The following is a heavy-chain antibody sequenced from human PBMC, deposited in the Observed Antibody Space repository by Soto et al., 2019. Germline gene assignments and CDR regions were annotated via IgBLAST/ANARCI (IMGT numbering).Heavy chain of an antibody. D-gene: IGHD5-18*01. CDR1: GVSLSSSC. CDR3: QRCRDRANDLDP. V-gene: IGHV4-4*08. J-gene: IGHJ5*02. CDR2: ICNSGTS. Sequence: PGEPLSLTCTVSGVSLSSSCLTWIRQPPGKGLQWIGVICNSGTSKSNPSLERRVTLSGDTPKNHFSLIVRPVAEGEMALYFCQRCRDRANDLDPWGQGSLVTVSS.